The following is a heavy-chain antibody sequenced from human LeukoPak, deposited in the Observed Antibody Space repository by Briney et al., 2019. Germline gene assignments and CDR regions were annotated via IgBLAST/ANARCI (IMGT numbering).Heavy chain of an antibody. CDR2: INPSGGST. V-gene: IGHV1-46*01. CDR1: GYTFITYY. Sequence: ASVKVSCKASGYTFITYYMHWVRQAPGQGLEWMGIINPSGGSTSYVQKFQGRVTVTRDTSTSTVYMELSSLRSEDTAVYYCARGLGSGSYYGYWGQGTLVTVSS. CDR3: ARGLGSGSYYGY. J-gene: IGHJ4*02. D-gene: IGHD1-26*01.